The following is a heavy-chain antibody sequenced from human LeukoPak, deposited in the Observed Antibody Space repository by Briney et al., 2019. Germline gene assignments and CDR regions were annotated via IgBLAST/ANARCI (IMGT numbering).Heavy chain of an antibody. D-gene: IGHD2-2*01. J-gene: IGHJ6*02. V-gene: IGHV1-18*01. CDR3: AAGYCSSTSCLYGMDV. Sequence: ASVKVSCKASGYTFTSYGISWVRQAPGQGLEWMGWISAYNGNTNYAQKLQGRVTMTTDTSTSTAYMELRSLRSDDTAVYYCAAGYCSSTSCLYGMDVWGQGTTVTVSS. CDR2: ISAYNGNT. CDR1: GYTFTSYG.